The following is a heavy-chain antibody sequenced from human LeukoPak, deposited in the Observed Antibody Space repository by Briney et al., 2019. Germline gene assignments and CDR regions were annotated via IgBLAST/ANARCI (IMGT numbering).Heavy chain of an antibody. CDR3: ARDPWSELHMVVAFDI. Sequence: PSETLSLTCAVYGGSFSGYYWSWIRQPPGKGLEWIGEINHSGSTNYNPSLKSRVTISVDTSKNQFSLKLSSVTAADTAVYYCARDPWSELHMVVAFDIWGQGTMVTVSS. CDR2: INHSGST. J-gene: IGHJ3*02. D-gene: IGHD1-7*01. CDR1: GGSFSGYY. V-gene: IGHV4-34*01.